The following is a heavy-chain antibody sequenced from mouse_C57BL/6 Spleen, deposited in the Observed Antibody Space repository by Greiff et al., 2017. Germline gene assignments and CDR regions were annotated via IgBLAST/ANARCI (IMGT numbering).Heavy chain of an antibody. D-gene: IGHD2-4*01. CDR1: GYTFTSYW. CDR2: IDPSDSYT. CDR3: VRSRDYDGFDY. J-gene: IGHJ2*01. V-gene: IGHV1-69*01. Sequence: QVQLQQPGAELVMPGASVKLSCKASGYTFTSYWMHWVKQRPGQGLEWIGEIDPSDSYTNYNQKFKGKSTLTVDKSSSTAYMQLSSLTSEDSAVDSGVRSRDYDGFDYWGQGTTLTVSS.